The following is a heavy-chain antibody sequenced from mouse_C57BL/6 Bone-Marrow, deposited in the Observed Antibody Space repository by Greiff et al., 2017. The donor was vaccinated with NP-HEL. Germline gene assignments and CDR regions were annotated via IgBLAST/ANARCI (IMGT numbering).Heavy chain of an antibody. CDR3: AREELYFDY. J-gene: IGHJ2*01. Sequence: ESGPGLVKPSQSLSLTCSVTGFSITSGYYWNWIRQFPGNKLEWMGYISYDGSNNYNPSLKNRISITRDTSKNQFFLKLNSVTTEDTATYYCAREELYFDYWGQGTTLTVSS. CDR1: GFSITSGYY. V-gene: IGHV3-6*01. CDR2: ISYDGSN.